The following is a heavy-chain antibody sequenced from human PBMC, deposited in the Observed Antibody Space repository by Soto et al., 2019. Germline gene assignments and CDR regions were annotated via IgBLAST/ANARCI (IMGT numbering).Heavy chain of an antibody. D-gene: IGHD6-13*01. CDR2: IYYSGST. Sequence: SETLSLTCTVSGGSISSGGYYWSWIRQHPGKGLEWIGYIYYSGSTYYNPSLKSRVTISVDTSKNQFSLKLSSVTAADTAVYYCARGIAAAGTFEFHRFDYCGEGTMLTL. CDR3: ARGIAAAGTFEFHRFDY. J-gene: IGHJ4*02. V-gene: IGHV4-31*03. CDR1: GGSISSGGYY.